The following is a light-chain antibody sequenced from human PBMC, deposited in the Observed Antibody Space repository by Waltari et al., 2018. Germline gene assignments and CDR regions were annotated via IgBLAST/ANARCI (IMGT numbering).Light chain of an antibody. V-gene: IGLV2-8*01. CDR1: SSDIGGYNY. J-gene: IGLJ2*01. CDR2: EVT. CDR3: TSYSGSDTVI. Sequence: QSALTQPPSASGSPGQSVTISCTGTSSDIGGYNYVSWYQQHPGKAPKLMIYEVTERPSGVPDRFSGSKSCNTASLTVSGLRTEDEADYYCTSYSGSDTVIFGGGTKLTVL.